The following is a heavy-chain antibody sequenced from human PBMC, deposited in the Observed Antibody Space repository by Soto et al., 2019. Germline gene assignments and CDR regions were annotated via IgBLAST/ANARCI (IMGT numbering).Heavy chain of an antibody. Sequence: SETLSLTCAAYGGSFGGYYWSWIRQPPGKGLEWIGEINHSGSTNYNPSLKSRVTISVDTSKNQFSLKLSSVTAADTAVYYCARNQRRSYCSSTSCSLSNYYYYYGMDVWGQGTTVTVSS. CDR3: ARNQRRSYCSSTSCSLSNYYYYYGMDV. D-gene: IGHD2-2*01. J-gene: IGHJ6*02. CDR1: GGSFGGYY. V-gene: IGHV4-34*01. CDR2: INHSGST.